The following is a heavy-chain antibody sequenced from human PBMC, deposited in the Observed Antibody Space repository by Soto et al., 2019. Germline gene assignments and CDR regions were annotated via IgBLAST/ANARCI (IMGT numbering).Heavy chain of an antibody. Sequence: ASETLSLTCAVYGGSFSGYYWSWIRQPPGKGLEWIGEINHSGSTNYNPSLKSRVTISVDTSKNQFSLKLSSVTAADTAVYYCARGRSTSWHYYYCYVMDVWGQGTTVTVSS. CDR1: GGSFSGYY. CDR2: INHSGST. D-gene: IGHD2-2*01. V-gene: IGHV4-34*01. CDR3: ARGRSTSWHYYYCYVMDV. J-gene: IGHJ6*02.